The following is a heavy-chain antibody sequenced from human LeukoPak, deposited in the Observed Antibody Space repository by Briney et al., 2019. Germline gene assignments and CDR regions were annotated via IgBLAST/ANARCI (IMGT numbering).Heavy chain of an antibody. D-gene: IGHD6-19*01. CDR3: ARLSAVGGWPYYYMDV. V-gene: IGHV4-34*01. Sequence: PSETLSLTCAVYGGSFSGYYWSWIRQPPGKGLEWIGEINHSGSTNYNPSLKSRVTISVDTSKNQFSLKLSSVTAADTAVYYCARLSAVGGWPYYYMDVWGKGTTVTVSS. CDR1: GGSFSGYY. J-gene: IGHJ6*03. CDR2: INHSGST.